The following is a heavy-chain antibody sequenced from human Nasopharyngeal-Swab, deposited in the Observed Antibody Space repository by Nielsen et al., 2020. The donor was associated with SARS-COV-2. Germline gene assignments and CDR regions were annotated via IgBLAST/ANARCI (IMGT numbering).Heavy chain of an antibody. V-gene: IGHV1-18*01. D-gene: IGHD2-2*01. CDR3: ARDRGYCSSTICYDNWFDP. Sequence: ASVKVSCKATGYTYTSYGISRVRQAPGQGLEWMGWISAYNGNTNYAQKLQGRVTMTTDTSTSTDYMELRSLRSDDTAVYYCARDRGYCSSTICYDNWFDPWGQGTLVTVSS. CDR1: GYTYTSYG. J-gene: IGHJ5*02. CDR2: ISAYNGNT.